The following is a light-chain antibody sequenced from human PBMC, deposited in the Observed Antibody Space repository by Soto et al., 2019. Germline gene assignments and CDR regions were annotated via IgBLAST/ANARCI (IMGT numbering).Light chain of an antibody. V-gene: IGLV2-14*01. J-gene: IGLJ2*01. CDR2: DVS. CDR1: RSNVGGYTY. Sequence: QSALTQPASVSGSPGQPIPISGTGPRSNVGGYTYVSWYQQHPGKAPKLMIYDVSNRPSGVSNRFSGSKSGNTASLTISGLQAEDEADYYCSSYTSSSTLDVVFGGGTKLTVL. CDR3: SSYTSSSTLDVV.